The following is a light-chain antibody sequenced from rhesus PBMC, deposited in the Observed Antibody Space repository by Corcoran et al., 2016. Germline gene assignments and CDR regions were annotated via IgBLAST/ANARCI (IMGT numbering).Light chain of an antibody. CDR1: QSLVHSDGKTY. Sequence: DVVMTQSPLSLPVTPGQPASISCRSSQSLVHSDGKTYLNWLQQKPGQPPSRLIYQVSNRDSEGPDRCSGSGAGTECTLKISRGEAEDVGVYYCGQGTNVLTFGGGTKVELK. CDR2: QVS. J-gene: IGKJ4*01. V-gene: IGKV2S8*01. CDR3: GQGTNVLT.